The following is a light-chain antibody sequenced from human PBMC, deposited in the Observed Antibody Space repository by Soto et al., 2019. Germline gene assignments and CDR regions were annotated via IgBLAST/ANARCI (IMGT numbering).Light chain of an antibody. CDR3: QQANSFSWT. CDR1: QRISSW. CDR2: AAS. Sequence: DIQMTQSPSSVSASVGDRVTITCRASQRISSWLAWYQQKPGKAPMLLIYAASSLQSGVPSRFSGSGSGTDFTLTISSLQPEDFATYYCQQANSFSWTLGQGTKVDIK. J-gene: IGKJ1*01. V-gene: IGKV1-12*01.